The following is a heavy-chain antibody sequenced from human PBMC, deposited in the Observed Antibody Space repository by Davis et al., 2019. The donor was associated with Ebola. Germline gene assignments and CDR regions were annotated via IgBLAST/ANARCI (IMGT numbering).Heavy chain of an antibody. D-gene: IGHD6-13*01. CDR2: IGTAGDT. J-gene: IGHJ4*02. V-gene: IGHV3-13*01. Sequence: GESLKISCAASGFTFSSYDMHWVRQATGKGLEWVSAIGTAGDTYYPGSVKGRFTISRDNAKNSLYLQMNSLRDEDTAVYYCALAAAGTRWGQGTLVTVSS. CDR1: GFTFSSYD. CDR3: ALAAAGTR.